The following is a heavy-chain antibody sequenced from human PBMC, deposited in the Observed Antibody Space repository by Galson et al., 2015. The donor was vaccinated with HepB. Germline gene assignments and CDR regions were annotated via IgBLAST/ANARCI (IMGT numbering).Heavy chain of an antibody. CDR3: AGMRVSARTPRPFDY. D-gene: IGHD6-6*01. CDR1: GYTFTGYY. CDR2: INPNSGGT. V-gene: IGHV1-2*02. Sequence: SVKVSCKASGYTFTGYYMHWVRQAPGQGLEWMGWINPNSGGTNYAQKFQGRVTMTRDTSISTAYMELSRLRSDDTAVYYCAGMRVSARTPRPFDYWGQGTLVTVSS. J-gene: IGHJ4*02.